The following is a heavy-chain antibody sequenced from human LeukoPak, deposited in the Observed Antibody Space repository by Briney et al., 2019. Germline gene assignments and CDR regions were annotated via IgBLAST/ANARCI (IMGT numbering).Heavy chain of an antibody. CDR3: ARSRDSSGYYYLI. D-gene: IGHD3-22*01. CDR1: GGSFSGYY. J-gene: IGHJ4*02. CDR2: INHSGST. V-gene: IGHV4-34*01. Sequence: SETLSLTCAVYGGSFSGYYWSWIRQPPGKGLEWIGEINHSGSTNYNPSLKSRVTISVDTSKNQFSLKLSSVTASDTAMYYCARSRDSSGYYYLIWGQGTLVTVSS.